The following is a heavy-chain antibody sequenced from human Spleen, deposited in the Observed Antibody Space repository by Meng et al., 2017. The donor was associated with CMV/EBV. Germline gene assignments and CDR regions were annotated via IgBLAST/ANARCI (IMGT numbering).Heavy chain of an antibody. J-gene: IGHJ6*02. CDR1: GGSFSGYY. Sequence: SETLSLTCAAYGGSFSGYYWSWIRQPPGKGLEWIGEINHSGSTNYNPSLKSRITISVDTSKNQFSLKLSSVTAADTAVYYCARARAYYDRYGMDVWGQGTTVTVSS. CDR2: INHSGST. V-gene: IGHV4-34*01. CDR3: ARARAYYDRYGMDV. D-gene: IGHD3-3*01.